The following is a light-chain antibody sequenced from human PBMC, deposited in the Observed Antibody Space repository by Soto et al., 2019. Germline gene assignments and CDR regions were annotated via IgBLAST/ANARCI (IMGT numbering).Light chain of an antibody. V-gene: IGKV3-11*01. CDR3: QQRHMWPIT. Sequence: EIVLTQSPATLSLSPGERATLSCRTSQSVSRYLAWYQQKPGQAPRLLIYDSTDRATGLPARFSGSGSGTDFTLTINSLEPEDFAVYYCQQRHMWPITFGQGTRLEIK. CDR1: QSVSRY. CDR2: DST. J-gene: IGKJ5*01.